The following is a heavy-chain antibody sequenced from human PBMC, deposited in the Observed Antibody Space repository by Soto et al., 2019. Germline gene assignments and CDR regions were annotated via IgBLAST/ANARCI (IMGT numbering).Heavy chain of an antibody. Sequence: SETLSLTCAVSGGSISSGGYSWSWIRQPPGKGLEWIGYIYHSGSTYYNPSLKSRVTISVDRSKNQFSLKLSSVTAADTAVYYCASYGDSGRYYFDYWGQGTLVTVSS. V-gene: IGHV4-30-2*01. CDR1: GGSISSGGYS. J-gene: IGHJ4*02. CDR3: ASYGDSGRYYFDY. D-gene: IGHD4-17*01. CDR2: IYHSGST.